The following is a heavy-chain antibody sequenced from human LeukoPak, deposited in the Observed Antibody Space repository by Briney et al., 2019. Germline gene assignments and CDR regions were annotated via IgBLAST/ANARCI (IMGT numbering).Heavy chain of an antibody. V-gene: IGHV3-74*01. CDR1: GFTFSGYW. Sequence: GGSLRLSCAASGFTFSGYWMEWVRQAPGKGLVWVSHINSDGSTTNYADSVKGRFTISRDNAKKTLYLQMNSLRAEDTAVYYCAMTPRGYWGQGTLVTVSS. J-gene: IGHJ4*02. CDR3: AMTPRGY. CDR2: INSDGSTT.